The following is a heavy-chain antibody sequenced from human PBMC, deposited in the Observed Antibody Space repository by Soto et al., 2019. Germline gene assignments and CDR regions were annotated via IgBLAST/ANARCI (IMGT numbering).Heavy chain of an antibody. V-gene: IGHV3-48*03. CDR1: GFTFSSYE. J-gene: IGHJ5*02. D-gene: IGHD3-3*01. CDR3: ARSAPYDFWSGAFDP. CDR2: ISSSGSTR. Sequence: EVQLVESGGGLVQPGGSLRLSCAASGFTFSSYEMNWVRQAPGKGLEWVSYISSSGSTRYYADSVKGRFTISRDNAKNSLYLQMNGLRAEDTAVYYCARSAPYDFWSGAFDPWGQGTLVTVSS.